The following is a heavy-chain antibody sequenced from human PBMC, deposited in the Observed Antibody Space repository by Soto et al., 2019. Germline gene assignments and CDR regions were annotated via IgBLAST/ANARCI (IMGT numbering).Heavy chain of an antibody. CDR1: GGSFSGYY. D-gene: IGHD3-16*02. V-gene: IGHV4-34*01. J-gene: IGHJ6*02. CDR3: ARSKYYDYVWGSYRYPYYYYYGMDV. CDR2: INHSGST. Sequence: SETLSLTCAVYGGSFSGYYWSWIRQPPGKGLEWIGEINHSGSTNYNPSLKSRVTISVDTSKNQFSLKLSSVTAADTAVYYCARSKYYDYVWGSYRYPYYYYYGMDVWGQGTTVTVSS.